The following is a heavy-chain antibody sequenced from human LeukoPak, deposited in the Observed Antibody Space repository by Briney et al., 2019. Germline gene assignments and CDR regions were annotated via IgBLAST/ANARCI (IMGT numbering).Heavy chain of an antibody. CDR2: INPSGGST. D-gene: IGHD3-16*01. V-gene: IGHV1-46*01. CDR3: AREGDRGYYFDY. Sequence: ASVKVSCKASGYIFTSYYMHWVRQAPGQGLEWMGIINPSGGSTSYAQKFQGRVTMTRDMSTSTVYMELSSLRSEDTAVYYCAREGDRGYYFDYWGQGTLVTVSS. J-gene: IGHJ4*02. CDR1: GYIFTSYY.